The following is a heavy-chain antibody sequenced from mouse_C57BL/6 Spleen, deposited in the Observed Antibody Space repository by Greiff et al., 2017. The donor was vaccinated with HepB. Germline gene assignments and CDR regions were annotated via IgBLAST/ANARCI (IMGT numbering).Heavy chain of an antibody. CDR2: IDPKDGET. Sequence: EVQLQESGAELVKPGASLKCSCAASGFTINDYYMHWVRQTPDQGLEWIGRIDPKDGETKYAAKFKGRATITADTSNNTAYLQLSSLTSEDTAVYYRARGRVVYGMDYWGQGTSVTVSS. J-gene: IGHJ4*01. CDR1: GFTINDYY. CDR3: ARGRVVYGMDY. V-gene: IGHV14-2*01. D-gene: IGHD1-1*01.